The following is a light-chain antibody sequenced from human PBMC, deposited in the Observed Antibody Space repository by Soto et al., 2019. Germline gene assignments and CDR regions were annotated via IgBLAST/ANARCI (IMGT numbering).Light chain of an antibody. V-gene: IGKV3-11*01. J-gene: IGKJ4*01. Sequence: TQSPSTLSASVGDRVIITCRASQSVSSYLAWYQQKPGQAPRLLIYDASNRATGIPARFSGSGSGTDFTLTISSLEPEDFAVYYCQQRSNWPPTFGGGTKVEIK. CDR2: DAS. CDR1: QSVSSY. CDR3: QQRSNWPPT.